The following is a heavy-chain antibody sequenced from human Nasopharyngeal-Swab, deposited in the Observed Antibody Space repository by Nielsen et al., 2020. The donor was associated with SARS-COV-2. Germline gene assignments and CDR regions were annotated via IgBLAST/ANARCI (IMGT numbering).Heavy chain of an antibody. CDR2: IYSGGST. Sequence: GGSLRLSCAASGFTFSSYSMNWVRQAPGKGMEGVSVIYSGGSTYYADSVKGRFTISRDNSKNTLYLQMNSLRAEDTAVYYCARDMLLGAGRAYYYYMDVWGKGTTVTVSS. CDR1: GFTFSSYS. J-gene: IGHJ6*03. D-gene: IGHD3-10*01. V-gene: IGHV3-53*01. CDR3: ARDMLLGAGRAYYYYMDV.